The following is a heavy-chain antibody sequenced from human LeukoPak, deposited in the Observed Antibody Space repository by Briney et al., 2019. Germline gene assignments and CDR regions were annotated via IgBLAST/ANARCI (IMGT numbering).Heavy chain of an antibody. CDR3: ARDYDFCPRE. V-gene: IGHV3-21*01. CDR2: ISSSSTYI. Sequence: GGSLRLSCAASGFTFSSYAMSWVRQAPGKGLEWVSSISSSSTYIYYVDSLKGRFTISRDNAKNSLYLQMNSLRAEDTAVYYCARDYDFCPREWGQGTLVTVSS. D-gene: IGHD3-3*01. J-gene: IGHJ4*02. CDR1: GFTFSSYA.